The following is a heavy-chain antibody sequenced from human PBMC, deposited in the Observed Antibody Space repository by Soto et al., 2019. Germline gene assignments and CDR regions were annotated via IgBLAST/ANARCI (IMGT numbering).Heavy chain of an antibody. CDR1: GFTFSSYA. V-gene: IGHV3-23*01. Sequence: GGSLRLSCAASGFTFSSYAMSWVRQAPGKGLEWVSAISGSGGSTYYADSVKGRFTISRDNSKNTLYLQMNSLRAEDTAVYYCAKDQKVQYISGWRPRHYYYGMDVWGQGTTVTVSS. D-gene: IGHD6-19*01. CDR2: ISGSGGST. J-gene: IGHJ6*02. CDR3: AKDQKVQYISGWRPRHYYYGMDV.